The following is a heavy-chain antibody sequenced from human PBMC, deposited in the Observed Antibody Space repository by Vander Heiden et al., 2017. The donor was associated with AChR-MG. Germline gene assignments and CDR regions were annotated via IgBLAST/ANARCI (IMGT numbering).Heavy chain of an antibody. Sequence: QVQLQQWRAGLLNPSETLSLTCAVFGGSFSGYYWNWIRQPRGKGLEWIEEINHRGSTNYNPSLKSRVTIAGDTSKNQFSMKLSSVTAADTAVYYCARVLGSLAYFGGDGYRIDAFDIWGQGTMVTVSS. CDR3: ARVLGSLAYFGGDGYRIDAFDI. D-gene: IGHD2-21*02. CDR2: INHRGST. J-gene: IGHJ3*02. V-gene: IGHV4-34*01. CDR1: GGSFSGYY.